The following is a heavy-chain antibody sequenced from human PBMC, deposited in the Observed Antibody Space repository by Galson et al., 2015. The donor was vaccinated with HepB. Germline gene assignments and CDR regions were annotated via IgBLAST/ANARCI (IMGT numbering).Heavy chain of an antibody. CDR3: ARDPTEAWSSSSGGWALDI. CDR2: FIPMLNIT. D-gene: IGHD6-6*01. Sequence: SVKVSCKASGGTFRSSTITWVRQAPGQGLEWMGGFIPMLNITDYAQRFQGRVTITADKSTSTAYMELSSLRSEDTAVYYCARDPTEAWSSSSGGWALDIWGQGTMVTVSS. V-gene: IGHV1-69*10. J-gene: IGHJ3*02. CDR1: GGTFRSST.